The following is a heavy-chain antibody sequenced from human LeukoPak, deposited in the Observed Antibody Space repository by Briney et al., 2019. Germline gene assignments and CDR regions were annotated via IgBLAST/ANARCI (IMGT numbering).Heavy chain of an antibody. CDR2: IYYSGST. Sequence: SQTLSLTCTVSGGSISSGGYYWSWIRQHPGKGLEWIGYIYYSGSTYYNPSLKSRVTISVDTSKNQFSLKLSSVTAADTAVYYCARGSLVPAAILYHYYGMDVWGQGTTVTVSS. CDR1: GGSISSGGYY. CDR3: ARGSLVPAAILYHYYGMDV. J-gene: IGHJ6*02. D-gene: IGHD2-2*01. V-gene: IGHV4-31*03.